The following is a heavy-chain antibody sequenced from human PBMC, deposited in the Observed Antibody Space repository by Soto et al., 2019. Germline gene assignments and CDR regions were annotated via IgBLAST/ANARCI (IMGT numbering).Heavy chain of an antibody. J-gene: IGHJ5*02. D-gene: IGHD6-19*01. V-gene: IGHV1-8*01. CDR1: GYTFTSYD. Sequence: GASVKVSCKASGYTFTSYDINWVRQATGQGLEWMGWMNPNSGNTGYAQKFQGRVTMTRNTSISTAYMELSSLRSEDTAVYYCARGALYSSGWYNWFGPWGQGTLVTVSS. CDR3: ARGALYSSGWYNWFGP. CDR2: MNPNSGNT.